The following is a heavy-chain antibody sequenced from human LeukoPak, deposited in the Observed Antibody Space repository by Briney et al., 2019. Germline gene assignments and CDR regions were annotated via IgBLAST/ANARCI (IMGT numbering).Heavy chain of an antibody. Sequence: SETLSLTCIVSGGSISRTSYYWGWIRQPPGKGLEWIGSIYYGGTTYYNPSLKSRVTISVDTSKNQFSLKLSSVTAADTAVYYCARDTSVRDEAWWFSPWGQGTLVIVSS. CDR3: ARDTSVRDEAWWFSP. J-gene: IGHJ5*02. D-gene: IGHD2-15*01. CDR1: GGSISRTSYY. CDR2: IYYGGTT. V-gene: IGHV4-39*02.